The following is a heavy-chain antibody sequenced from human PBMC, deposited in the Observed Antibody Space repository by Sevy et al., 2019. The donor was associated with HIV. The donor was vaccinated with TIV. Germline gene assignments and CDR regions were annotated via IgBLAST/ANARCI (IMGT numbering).Heavy chain of an antibody. Sequence: GGSLRLSCAASGFTFSSHDMHWVRQATGKGLEWISSIGTVGDTYYMGSVKSRFTISREDAKKSFYLQMNSLRDDDTAVYYCARGQRLAPPWGFDLWGRGTLVTVSS. J-gene: IGHJ2*01. CDR1: GFTFSSHD. D-gene: IGHD6-25*01. CDR2: IGTVGDT. V-gene: IGHV3-13*01. CDR3: ARGQRLAPPWGFDL.